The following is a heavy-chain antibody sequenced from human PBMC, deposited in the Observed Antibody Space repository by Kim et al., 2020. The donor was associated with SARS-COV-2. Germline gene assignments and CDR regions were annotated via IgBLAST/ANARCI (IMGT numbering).Heavy chain of an antibody. J-gene: IGHJ4*02. Sequence: SETLSLTCTVSGASISSGGYYWTWIRQHPGKGLEWIGYIYYSGNTYYNPSLKSRVTISVDTSKNQFSLKLSSVTAADTAVYYCAVSFQNQLVRVDYWGQGTLVTVSS. D-gene: IGHD1-1*01. CDR2: IYYSGNT. V-gene: IGHV4-31*03. CDR3: AVSFQNQLVRVDY. CDR1: GASISSGGYY.